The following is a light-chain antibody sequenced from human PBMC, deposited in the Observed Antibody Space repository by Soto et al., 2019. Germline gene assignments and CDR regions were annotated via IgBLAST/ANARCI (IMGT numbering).Light chain of an antibody. CDR2: DTS. J-gene: IGKJ4*01. CDR3: QHQGT. V-gene: IGKV3-20*01. Sequence: IVLTQSPGTLSLSPGERATLSCRASQSVGMRYLAWYQQKPGQAPRLLIYDTSNRASDIPDRFSGSGSETDFTLTISRLVPEDLAVYYCQHQGTFGGGTKVEIK. CDR1: QSVGMRY.